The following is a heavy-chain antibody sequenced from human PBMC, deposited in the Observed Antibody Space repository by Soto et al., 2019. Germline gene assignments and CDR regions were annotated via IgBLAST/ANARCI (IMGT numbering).Heavy chain of an antibody. V-gene: IGHV1-69*13. CDR2: IIPIFGTA. J-gene: IGHJ6*02. D-gene: IGHD4-17*01. CDR1: GGPFSSYA. Sequence: SVKVSCKASGGPFSSYAISWVRQAPGQGLEWMGGIIPIFGTANYAQKFQGRVTIAADESTSTAYMELSSMRSEDTAVYYCARSMTTVTTYYYYGMDVWGQGTTVTVSS. CDR3: ARSMTTVTTYYYYGMDV.